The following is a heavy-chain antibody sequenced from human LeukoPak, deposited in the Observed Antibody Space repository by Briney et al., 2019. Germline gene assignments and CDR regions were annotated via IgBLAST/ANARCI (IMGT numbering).Heavy chain of an antibody. D-gene: IGHD2-2*01. CDR1: GYTFTSYD. CDR2: MNPNSGNT. J-gene: IGHJ3*02. CDR3: ARVHYALDALDI. V-gene: IGHV1-8*01. Sequence: ASVKVSCKASGYTFTSYDINWVRQATGQGLEWMGWMNPNSGNTGYAQKFQGRVTMTRNTSISTAYMELSSLRSEDTAVYYCARVHYALDALDIWGQGTMVTVSS.